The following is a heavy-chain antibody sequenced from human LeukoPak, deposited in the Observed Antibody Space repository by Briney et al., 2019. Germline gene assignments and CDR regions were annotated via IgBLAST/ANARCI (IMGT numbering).Heavy chain of an antibody. Sequence: PSETLSLTCAVYGGSFSGYYWSWIRQPPGKGLEWIGEINHSGSTNYNPSLKSRVTISVDTSKNQFSLKLSSVTAADTAVYYCARVGPRGYDFWSGYSEALQAVGWFGPWDQGTLVTVSS. D-gene: IGHD3-3*01. CDR3: ARVGPRGYDFWSGYSEALQAVGWFGP. CDR1: GGSFSGYY. CDR2: INHSGST. V-gene: IGHV4-34*01. J-gene: IGHJ5*02.